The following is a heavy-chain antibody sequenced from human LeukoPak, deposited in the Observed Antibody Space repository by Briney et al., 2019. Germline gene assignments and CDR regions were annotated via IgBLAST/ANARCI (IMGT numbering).Heavy chain of an antibody. V-gene: IGHV3-9*01. CDR3: AKANEKSYGKDRYFDL. CDR1: GFTFSSYS. Sequence: GGSLRLSCAASGFTFSSYSMNWVRQAPGKGLEWVSGISWNSGSVGDADFVEGRFTISRDNAKNSLYLEMNSLRGDDTAVYYCAKANEKSYGKDRYFDLWGRGNLVTVSS. J-gene: IGHJ2*01. D-gene: IGHD3-16*01. CDR2: ISWNSGSV.